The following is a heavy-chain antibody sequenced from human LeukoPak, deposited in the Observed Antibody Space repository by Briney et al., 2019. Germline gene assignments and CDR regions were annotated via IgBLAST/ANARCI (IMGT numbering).Heavy chain of an antibody. CDR3: AKDREVVTALYYFDY. V-gene: IGHV3-30*18. D-gene: IGHD2-21*02. Sequence: PGRSLRLSCAASGFTFSSYGMHWVRQAPVKGLEWVAVISYDGSNKYYADSVKGRFTISRDNSKNTLYLQMNSLRAEDTAVYYCAKDREVVTALYYFDYWGQGTLVTVSS. CDR2: ISYDGSNK. J-gene: IGHJ4*02. CDR1: GFTFSSYG.